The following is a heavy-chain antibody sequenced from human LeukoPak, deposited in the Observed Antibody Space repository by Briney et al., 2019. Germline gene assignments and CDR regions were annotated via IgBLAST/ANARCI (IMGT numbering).Heavy chain of an antibody. D-gene: IGHD2-15*01. CDR1: GFTFSSHG. CDR2: ISYDGSNK. J-gene: IGHJ4*02. CDR3: AKDILDVVVVAATLLISGFDY. V-gene: IGHV3-30*18. Sequence: GGSLRLSCAASGFTFSSHGMHWVRQAPGKGLEWVAVISYDGSNKYYADFVKGRFTISRDNSKNTLYLQMNSLRAEDTAVYYCAKDILDVVVVAATLLISGFDYWGQGTLVTVSS.